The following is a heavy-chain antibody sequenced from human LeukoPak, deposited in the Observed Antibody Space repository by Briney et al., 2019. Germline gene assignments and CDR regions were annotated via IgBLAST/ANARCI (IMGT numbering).Heavy chain of an antibody. V-gene: IGHV3-21*01. CDR2: ISSSSYI. CDR1: GFTFSSYS. D-gene: IGHD6-19*01. CDR3: AREKAVAGLEGIDY. J-gene: IGHJ4*02. Sequence: GGPLRLSCAASGFTFSSYSVNWVPQAPGKGLEWVSSISSSSYIYYADSVQGRFTISKDNAKNSLYLQMNSLRAEDTAVYYCAREKAVAGLEGIDYWGQGALVTVSS.